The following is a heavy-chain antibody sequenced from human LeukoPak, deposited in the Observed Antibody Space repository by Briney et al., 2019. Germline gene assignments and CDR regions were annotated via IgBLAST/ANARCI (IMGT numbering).Heavy chain of an antibody. CDR1: GDSISSGNY. D-gene: IGHD1-26*01. V-gene: IGHV4-38-2*02. CDR2: IFHTGST. Sequence: SETLSLTCTVSGDSISSGNYWGWVRQPPGKGLEWIGSIFHTGSTYYNLSLKSRVTISVDTSKNQFSLRLSSVTAADTAVYYCARDLELGHWGQGTLVTVSS. CDR3: ARDLELGH. J-gene: IGHJ1*01.